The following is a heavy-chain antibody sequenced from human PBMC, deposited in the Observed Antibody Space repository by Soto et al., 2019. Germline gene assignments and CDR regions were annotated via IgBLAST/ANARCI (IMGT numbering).Heavy chain of an antibody. CDR3: ARDPIWTYTWNYARLNSLDP. CDR1: GYTFTNNV. CDR2: IHTAKGNT. D-gene: IGHD1-7*01. V-gene: IGHV1-3*04. Sequence: ASVKVSCKASGYTFTNNVIHWLRQAPGQTLEWMGWIHTAKGNTKYSQKFEARVTLTRDTAASTAYMERNSLRSDDTAVYYCARDPIWTYTWNYARLNSLDPWCQATLVTGS. J-gene: IGHJ5*02.